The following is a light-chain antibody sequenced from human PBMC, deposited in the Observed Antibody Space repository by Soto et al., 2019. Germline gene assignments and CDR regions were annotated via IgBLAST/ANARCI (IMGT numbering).Light chain of an antibody. Sequence: QSVLTQPASVSGSPGQSITISCAGSSGDVGAYNFVSWYQQHPGKAPKLMIYEVTSRPSGISRRFSGSKSANTASLTISGLQPEDEADYYCSSYTSSSHVVFGGGTKVTVL. CDR1: SGDVGAYNF. CDR3: SSYTSSSHVV. J-gene: IGLJ2*01. V-gene: IGLV2-14*01. CDR2: EVT.